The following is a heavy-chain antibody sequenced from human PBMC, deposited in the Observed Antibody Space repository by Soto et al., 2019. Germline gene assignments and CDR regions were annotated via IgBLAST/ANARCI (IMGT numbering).Heavy chain of an antibody. CDR1: GDSVSSNSAA. Sequence: SQTLSLTRAISGDSVSSNSAAWNWIRQSPSRGLEWLGRTYYRSKWYNDYAVSVKSRITINPDTSKNQFSLQLNSVTPEDTAVYYCAREGGEWLVLTYYFDYWGQGTLVTVSS. CDR3: AREGGEWLVLTYYFDY. CDR2: TYYRSKWYN. D-gene: IGHD6-19*01. J-gene: IGHJ4*02. V-gene: IGHV6-1*01.